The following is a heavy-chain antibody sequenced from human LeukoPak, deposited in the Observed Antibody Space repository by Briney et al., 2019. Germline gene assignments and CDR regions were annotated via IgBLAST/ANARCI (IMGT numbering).Heavy chain of an antibody. Sequence: GGSLRLSCAASGFTFSSYAMHWVRQAPGKGLDWVAVISYDGSNKYYADSVKGRFTISRDNSKNTLYLQMNSLRAEDTAVYYCARLDSRQWLALVNWGQGTLVTVSS. J-gene: IGHJ4*02. V-gene: IGHV3-30*04. CDR3: ARLDSRQWLALVN. CDR2: ISYDGSNK. CDR1: GFTFSSYA. D-gene: IGHD6-19*01.